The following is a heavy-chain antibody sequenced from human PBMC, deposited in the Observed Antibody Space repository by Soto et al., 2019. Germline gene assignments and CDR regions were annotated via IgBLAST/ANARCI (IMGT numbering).Heavy chain of an antibody. CDR3: TRGIASSSLVTFDV. CDR2: ISSTSTNI. CDR1: GFTFSRYI. D-gene: IGHD2-21*01. J-gene: IGHJ3*01. V-gene: IGHV3-21*01. Sequence: LRLSCAASGFTFSRYIMHWVRQAPGQGLEWIATISSTSTNIYYADSVKGRITISRDNPKNSLSLQMDSLRREDTAVYYCTRGIASSSLVTFDVWGQGTMVTVSS.